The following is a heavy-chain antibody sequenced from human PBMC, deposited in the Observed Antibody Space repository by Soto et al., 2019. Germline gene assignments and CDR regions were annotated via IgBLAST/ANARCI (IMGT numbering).Heavy chain of an antibody. CDR1: GVTFRTYT. J-gene: IGHJ6*02. Sequence: EVQLVESGGGLVKPGGSLRLSCVASGVTFRTYTMNWVRQAPGKGLEWVSGIRGFSPYTFYAESVKGRFTISRDNAKNSLYLQMNSLGVEDTAVYYCARDRGYDAHDYYYNAMDVWGQGTTVTVSS. V-gene: IGHV3-21*01. CDR2: IRGFSPYT. CDR3: ARDRGYDAHDYYYNAMDV. D-gene: IGHD2-15*01.